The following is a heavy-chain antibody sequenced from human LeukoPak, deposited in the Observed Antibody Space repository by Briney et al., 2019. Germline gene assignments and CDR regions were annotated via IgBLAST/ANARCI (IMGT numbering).Heavy chain of an antibody. CDR3: ARAHGYYYYMDV. CDR2: ISAFNSDA. V-gene: IGHV1-18*01. Sequence: PGASVTVSCKASGYRFSRYVISWVRQAPGQGLEWMGWISAFNSDAKYPQNLKGRVSVTADTSTDTAYLELRSLKSDDTGVYYCARAHGYYYYMDVWGTGTTVTVSS. J-gene: IGHJ6*03. CDR1: GYRFSRYV.